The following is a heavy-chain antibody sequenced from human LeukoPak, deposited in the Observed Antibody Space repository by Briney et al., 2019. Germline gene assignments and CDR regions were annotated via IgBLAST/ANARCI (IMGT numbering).Heavy chain of an antibody. J-gene: IGHJ4*02. Sequence: ASVKVSCKASGYTFTGYYMHWVRQAPGQGLEWMGRINPNSGGTNYAQKFQGRVTMTRDTSISTAYMELSRLRSDDTAVYYCARVRGPIEWLQPMYYFDYWAREPWSPSPQ. D-gene: IGHD5-24*01. CDR2: INPNSGGT. CDR3: ARVRGPIEWLQPMYYFDY. V-gene: IGHV1-2*06. CDR1: GYTFTGYY.